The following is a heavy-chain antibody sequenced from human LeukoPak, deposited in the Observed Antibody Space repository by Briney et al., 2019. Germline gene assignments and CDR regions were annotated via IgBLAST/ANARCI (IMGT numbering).Heavy chain of an antibody. D-gene: IGHD2-2*01. Sequence: PSETLSLTRAVYGGSFSDYYWSWIRQPPGKGLEWIGEINHSGSTNYNPSLKSRVTISVDTSKKQFSLKLTSVTAADTAVYYCARIVVVPTAIYYYYYGMDVWGQGTTVTVSS. J-gene: IGHJ6*02. CDR1: GGSFSDYY. CDR2: INHSGST. V-gene: IGHV4-34*01. CDR3: ARIVVVPTAIYYYYYGMDV.